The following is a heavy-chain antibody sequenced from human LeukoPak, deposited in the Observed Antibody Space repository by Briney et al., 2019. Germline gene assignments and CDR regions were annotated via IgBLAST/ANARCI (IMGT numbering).Heavy chain of an antibody. CDR2: ISAKNGNT. J-gene: IGHJ4*02. CDR3: ARRIVGGHLGDY. V-gene: IGHV1-18*01. Sequence: RASVTVSCKTSGYTFSNYGMSWVRQAPGQGLEWMGWISAKNGNTDYAQKFQGRFTMTADRSTSTAYMELRSLRSDDTAVYYCARRIVGGHLGDYWGQGTLVTVSS. D-gene: IGHD1-26*01. CDR1: GYTFSNYG.